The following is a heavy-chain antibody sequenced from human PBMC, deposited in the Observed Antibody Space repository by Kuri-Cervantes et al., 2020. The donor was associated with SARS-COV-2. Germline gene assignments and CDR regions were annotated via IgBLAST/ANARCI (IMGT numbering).Heavy chain of an antibody. CDR2: INHSGST. D-gene: IGHD2-2*02. CDR3: ARVGAGVCSSASCYSRAFDY. J-gene: IGHJ4*02. CDR1: GGSFSGYY. V-gene: IGHV4-34*01. Sequence: SQTLSLTCAVYGGSFSGYYWSWIRQPPGKGLEWIGEINHSGSTNYNPSLKTRVTISVNTSKNQFSLRLSSVTAADTAVYYCARVGAGVCSSASCYSRAFDYWGQGTLVTVSS.